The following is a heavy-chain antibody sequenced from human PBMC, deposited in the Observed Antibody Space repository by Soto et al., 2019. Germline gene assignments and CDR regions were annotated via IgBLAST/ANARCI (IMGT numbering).Heavy chain of an antibody. J-gene: IGHJ2*01. CDR3: ARKILGSTSRPNYWYFDL. V-gene: IGHV3-23*01. CDR2: ISGGGDAA. CDR1: GFTFIKYA. D-gene: IGHD2-2*01. Sequence: GGALRLSCAGSGFTFIKYAMKWGRQAPGKGLEGVSSISGGGDAAFFPDSVRGRFTISRDNSQNTVTLQMNSLGVDDTAVYYCARKILGSTSRPNYWYFDLWGRGTLVTVSS.